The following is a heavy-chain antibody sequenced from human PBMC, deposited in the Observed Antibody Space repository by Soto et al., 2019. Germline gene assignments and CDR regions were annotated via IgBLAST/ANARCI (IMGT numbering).Heavy chain of an antibody. Sequence: QVQLQQWGAGLLKPSETLSLTCAVYGGSFSGYYWTWIRQPPGTGLESFGEINHSGSTNYNPSLKSRVTISVDTSKNQFSLKLTSVTAADTAVYYCARDKITGLFDYWGQGTLVTVSS. CDR3: ARDKITGLFDY. J-gene: IGHJ4*02. CDR2: INHSGST. CDR1: GGSFSGYY. V-gene: IGHV4-34*01. D-gene: IGHD2-8*02.